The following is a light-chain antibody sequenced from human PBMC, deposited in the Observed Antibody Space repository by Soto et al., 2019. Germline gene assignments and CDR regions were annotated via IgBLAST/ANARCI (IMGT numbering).Light chain of an antibody. CDR2: GVF. Sequence: ETVLTQSPGTVSLSPGERATLSCRTSQSVKSNYLAWYQQKPGQAPRLLIYGVFNRATGIPDRFSGSGSGTDFTLTISRLESEDSAVYYCQHYDGSPRTFGQGTKMEIK. J-gene: IGKJ2*01. V-gene: IGKV3-20*01. CDR3: QHYDGSPRT. CDR1: QSVKSNY.